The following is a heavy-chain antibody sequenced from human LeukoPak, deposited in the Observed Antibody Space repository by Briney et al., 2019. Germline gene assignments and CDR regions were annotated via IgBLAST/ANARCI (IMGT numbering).Heavy chain of an antibody. CDR3: ARSIKGDSDH. Sequence: PGGSLRLSCAASGFTFRSYEMNWVRQAPGKGLDWVPYISSSGTTVYYADSVRGRFTVSRDNGKNSPYLEMNSLRAEDTAVYYCARSIKGDSDHWGQGTLVTVSS. V-gene: IGHV3-48*03. J-gene: IGHJ4*02. CDR2: ISSSGTTV. D-gene: IGHD3-10*01. CDR1: GFTFRSYE.